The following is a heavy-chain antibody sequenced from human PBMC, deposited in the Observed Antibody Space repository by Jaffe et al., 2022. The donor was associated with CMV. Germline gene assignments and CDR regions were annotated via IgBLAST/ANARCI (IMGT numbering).Heavy chain of an antibody. Sequence: QVQLQQWGAGLLKPSETLSLTCAVYGGSFSGYYWSWIRQPPGKGLEWIGEINHSGSTNYNPSLKSRVTISVDTSKNQFSLKLSSVTAADTAVYYCARVSVLFHGPWRYYYYGMDVWGQGTTVTVSS. J-gene: IGHJ6*02. CDR1: GGSFSGYY. D-gene: IGHD2-21*01. CDR3: ARVSVLFHGPWRYYYYGMDV. CDR2: INHSGST. V-gene: IGHV4-34*01.